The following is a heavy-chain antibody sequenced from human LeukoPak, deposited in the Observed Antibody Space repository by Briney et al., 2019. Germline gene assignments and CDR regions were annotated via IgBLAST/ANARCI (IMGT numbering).Heavy chain of an antibody. Sequence: GGSLRLSCAASGFTFSNAWMSWVRQAPGKGLEWVSAISGSGGSTYYADSVKGRFTISRDNSKNTLYLQMNSLRAEDTAVYYCAKRPWYYYDSSGYYDYWGQGTLVTVSS. J-gene: IGHJ4*02. CDR1: GFTFSNAW. V-gene: IGHV3-23*01. CDR2: ISGSGGST. CDR3: AKRPWYYYDSSGYYDY. D-gene: IGHD3-22*01.